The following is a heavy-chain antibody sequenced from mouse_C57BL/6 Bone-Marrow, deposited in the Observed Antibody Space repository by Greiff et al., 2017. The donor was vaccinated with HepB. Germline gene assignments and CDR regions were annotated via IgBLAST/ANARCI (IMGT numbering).Heavy chain of an antibody. V-gene: IGHV5-17*01. CDR2: ISSGSSTI. CDR1: GFTFSDYG. CDR3: ARKGFYGAWFAY. J-gene: IGHJ3*01. D-gene: IGHD1-2*01. Sequence: EVQLQQSGGGLVKPGGSLKLSCAASGFTFSDYGMHWVRQAPEKGLEWVAYISSGSSTIYYADTVKGQFTISRDNAKNTLFLQMTRLRSEDTAMYDFARKGFYGAWFAYWGQGTLVTVSA.